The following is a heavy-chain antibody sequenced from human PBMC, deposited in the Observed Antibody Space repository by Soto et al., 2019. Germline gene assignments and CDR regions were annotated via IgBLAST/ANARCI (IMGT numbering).Heavy chain of an antibody. CDR3: AKGGRPPREPFMDV. CDR1: GFTFSNYW. D-gene: IGHD1-1*01. J-gene: IGHJ6*02. V-gene: IGHV3-74*01. Sequence: GGSLRLSCAASGFTFSNYWMHWVRQAPGQGLVWVSRLNTNGRITDYADSVQGRFTISRDNSRDTLYLRMNSLRAEDTAVYYCAKGGRPPREPFMDVWGQGTTVTVSS. CDR2: LNTNGRIT.